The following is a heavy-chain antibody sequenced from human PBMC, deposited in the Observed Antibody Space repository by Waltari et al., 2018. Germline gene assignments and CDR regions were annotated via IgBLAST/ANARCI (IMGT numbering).Heavy chain of an antibody. CDR2: IRYDGSNK. J-gene: IGHJ4*02. CDR3: AKDQRPGVTELPFDY. D-gene: IGHD1-7*01. V-gene: IGHV3-30*02. CDR1: GFTCSSYG. Sequence: QVQLVESGGGVVQPGGSLSLSCAASGFTCSSYGMHWVRQAPGKGLEWVAFIRYDGSNKYYADSVKGRFTISRDNSKNTLYLQMNSLRAEDTAVYYCAKDQRPGVTELPFDYWGQGTLVTVSS.